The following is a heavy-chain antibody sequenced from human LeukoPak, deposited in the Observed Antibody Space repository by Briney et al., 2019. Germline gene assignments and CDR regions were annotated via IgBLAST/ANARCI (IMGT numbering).Heavy chain of an antibody. CDR2: ISDAGSA. D-gene: IGHD5-12*01. V-gene: IGHV3-66*01. Sequence: GGSLRLSCAASGFIVSSTYMSWVRQAPGKGLEWVSVISDAGSAYYADSVKGRFTFSRDSSKNTLYLQMNSLRDEDTAVYYCTRSDMVAPGAFDYWGQGTLVTVSS. J-gene: IGHJ4*02. CDR1: GFIVSSTY. CDR3: TRSDMVAPGAFDY.